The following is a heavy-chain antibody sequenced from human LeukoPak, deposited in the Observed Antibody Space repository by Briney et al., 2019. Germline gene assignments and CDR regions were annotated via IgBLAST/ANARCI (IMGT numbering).Heavy chain of an antibody. CDR1: GFTFSSYW. CDR2: INSDGSST. Sequence: PGGSLRLSCAASGFTFSSYWMHWVRQAPGKGLVWVSRINSDGSSTTYADSVKGRFTISRDNAKNTLYLQMNSLRAEDTAVYYCARNELELERRDIDYWGQGTLVTVSS. J-gene: IGHJ4*02. V-gene: IGHV3-74*01. D-gene: IGHD1-1*01. CDR3: ARNELELERRDIDY.